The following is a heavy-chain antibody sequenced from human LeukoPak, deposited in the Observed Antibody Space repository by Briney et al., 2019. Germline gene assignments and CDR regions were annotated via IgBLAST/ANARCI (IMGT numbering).Heavy chain of an antibody. CDR2: ISAYNGNT. Sequence: EASVKVSCKASGYTFTSYGISWARQAPGQGLEWMGWISAYNGNTNYAQKLQGRVTMTTDTSTSTAYMELRSLRSDDTAVYYCAREGSGSGSYYPDPLYGMDVWGQGTTVTVSS. D-gene: IGHD3-10*01. CDR3: AREGSGSGSYYPDPLYGMDV. CDR1: GYTFTSYG. V-gene: IGHV1-18*01. J-gene: IGHJ6*02.